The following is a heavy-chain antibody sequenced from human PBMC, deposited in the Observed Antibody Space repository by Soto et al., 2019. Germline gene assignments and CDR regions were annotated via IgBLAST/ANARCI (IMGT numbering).Heavy chain of an antibody. CDR3: ARHIAVTGTRGFDY. V-gene: IGHV4-4*02. D-gene: IGHD6-19*01. J-gene: IGHJ4*02. CDR2: IYHSGTA. CDR1: GGSISGSNW. Sequence: QVQLQESGPGLVKPSGTLSLTCAVSGGSISGSNWWSWVRQPPGKGLEWIGEIYHSGTANYNPSLKSRVTISMDKSNNQISLDLSSVTAADSAVYFCARHIAVTGTRGFDYWGQGTLVTVSS.